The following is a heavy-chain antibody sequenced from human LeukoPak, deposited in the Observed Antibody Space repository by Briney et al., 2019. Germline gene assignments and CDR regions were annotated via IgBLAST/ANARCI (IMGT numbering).Heavy chain of an antibody. CDR1: GFTFSSYW. D-gene: IGHD3-3*01. CDR2: IKQDGSEK. CDR3: ARSYDFWSGYYTPFDY. V-gene: IGHV3-7*01. Sequence: GGSLRLSCEASGFTFSSYWMSWVRQASGKGLEWVANIKQDGSEKYYVDSVKGRFTISRDNAKNSLYLQMNSLRAEDTAVYYCARSYDFWSGYYTPFDYWGQGTLVTVSS. J-gene: IGHJ4*02.